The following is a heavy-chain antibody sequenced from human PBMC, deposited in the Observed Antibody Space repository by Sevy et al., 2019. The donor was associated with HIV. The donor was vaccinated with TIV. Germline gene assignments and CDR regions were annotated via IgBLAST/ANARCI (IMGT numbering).Heavy chain of an antibody. CDR1: GYTFTSYD. Sequence: ASVKVSCKAFGYTFTSYDINWVRQAPGQGLEWMGWMSPNTGATGFAQKFQGRVTLTRNKSITKAYMELSSLTYEDTAVYYCAGGGNGDFWSYEYYYYGMDVWGQGTTVTVSS. J-gene: IGHJ6*02. V-gene: IGHV1-8*01. CDR3: AGGGNGDFWSYEYYYYGMDV. CDR2: MSPNTGAT. D-gene: IGHD3-3*01.